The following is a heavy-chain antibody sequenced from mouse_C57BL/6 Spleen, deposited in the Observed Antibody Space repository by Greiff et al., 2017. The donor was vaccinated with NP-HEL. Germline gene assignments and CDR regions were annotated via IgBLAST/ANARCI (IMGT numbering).Heavy chain of an antibody. CDR2: IYPGDGDT. CDR3: ARNPRAGSSLYYAMDY. V-gene: IGHV1-82*01. D-gene: IGHD1-1*01. CDR1: GYAFSSSW. J-gene: IGHJ4*01. Sequence: VKLQESGPELVKPGASVKISCKASGYAFSSSWMNWVKQRPGKGLEWIGRIYPGDGDTNYNGKFKGKATLTADKSSSTAYMQLSSLTSEDSAVYFCARNPRAGSSLYYAMDYWGQGTSVTVSS.